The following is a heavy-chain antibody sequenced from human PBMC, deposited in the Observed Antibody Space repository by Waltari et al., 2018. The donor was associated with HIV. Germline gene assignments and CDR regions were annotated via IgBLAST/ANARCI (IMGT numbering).Heavy chain of an antibody. V-gene: IGHV3-53*01. J-gene: IGHJ6*02. Sequence: EVQLVQSGGGLIQPGGSLRLSCAASGFTVSSNYMSWVRPAPGKGRGWFSVIYSGGNTYYADSVKGRFTSARDNSKNTLYLQLNILRAEDSAVYYCARDLGSSSWYNYYYGMDVWGQGTTVTVS. D-gene: IGHD6-13*01. CDR1: GFTVSSNY. CDR2: IYSGGNT. CDR3: ARDLGSSSWYNYYYGMDV.